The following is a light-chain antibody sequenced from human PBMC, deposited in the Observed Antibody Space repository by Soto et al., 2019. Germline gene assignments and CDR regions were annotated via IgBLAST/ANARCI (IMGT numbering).Light chain of an antibody. CDR2: GNS. J-gene: IGLJ3*02. Sequence: QTVVTQPPSVSGAPGQRVTISCTGSSSNIGAGYDVHWYQQLPGTAPKLLIYGNSNRPSGVPDRFSGSKSGTSASLAITGLQAEDEADYYCKSYDSSLSALFGGGTKVTVL. V-gene: IGLV1-40*01. CDR1: SSNIGAGYD. CDR3: KSYDSSLSAL.